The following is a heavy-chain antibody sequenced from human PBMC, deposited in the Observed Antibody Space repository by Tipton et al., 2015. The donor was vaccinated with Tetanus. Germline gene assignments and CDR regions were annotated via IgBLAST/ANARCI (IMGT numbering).Heavy chain of an antibody. CDR1: GASLSSYY. Sequence: TLSLTCSVSGASLSSYYWTWIRQPAGKGLEWIGRLYTSGSANYNPSLKSRVTMSVDTSKNQFSLKLSSVTAADTAVYYCARGVWSPLYNWFDPWGQGTLVTVSS. J-gene: IGHJ5*02. D-gene: IGHD1-26*01. CDR3: ARGVWSPLYNWFDP. V-gene: IGHV4-4*07. CDR2: LYTSGSA.